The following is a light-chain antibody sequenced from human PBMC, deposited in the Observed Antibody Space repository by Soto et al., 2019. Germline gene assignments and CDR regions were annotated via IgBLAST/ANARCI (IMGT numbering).Light chain of an antibody. CDR1: QGIRNY. Sequence: DIQMTQSPSSMSASVGDRVTITCRASQGIRNYLAWYQQKPGKVPKLLIYAAFTLQSGVPSRFSGSQSGTDFTLTISSLQPEDVATYYCQKYNSALWTFGQGTKVEIK. V-gene: IGKV1-27*01. CDR2: AAF. J-gene: IGKJ1*01. CDR3: QKYNSALWT.